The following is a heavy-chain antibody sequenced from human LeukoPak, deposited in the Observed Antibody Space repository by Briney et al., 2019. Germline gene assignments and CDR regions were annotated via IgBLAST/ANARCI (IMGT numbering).Heavy chain of an antibody. Sequence: GGSLRLSCAASGFSLSSYSMNWIRQAPGKGLEWVSSISTDNSYRHYADSVKGRFTISRDNAKNSLYLQMNSLRAEDTAVYYCARDPALNKVRSRLAPDYWGQGTLVTVSS. CDR2: ISTDNSYR. J-gene: IGHJ4*02. CDR1: GFSLSSYS. CDR3: ARDPALNKVRSRLAPDY. V-gene: IGHV3-21*01. D-gene: IGHD3-10*01.